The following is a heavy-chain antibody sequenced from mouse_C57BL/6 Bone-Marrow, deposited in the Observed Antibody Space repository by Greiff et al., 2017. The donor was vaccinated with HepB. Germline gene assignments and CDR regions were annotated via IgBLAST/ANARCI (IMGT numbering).Heavy chain of an antibody. J-gene: IGHJ1*03. CDR1: GFTFTDYY. D-gene: IGHD1-1*01. V-gene: IGHV7-3*01. CDR2: IRNKANGYTT. CDR3: ARYYYGSSCWYFDV. Sequence: EVKLMESGGGLVQPGGSLSLSCAASGFTFTDYYMSWVRQPPGQALEWLGFIRNKANGYTTEYSASVKGRFTISRDNSQSIRYLQMNALRAEDSATYYCARYYYGSSCWYFDVWGTGTTVTLSS.